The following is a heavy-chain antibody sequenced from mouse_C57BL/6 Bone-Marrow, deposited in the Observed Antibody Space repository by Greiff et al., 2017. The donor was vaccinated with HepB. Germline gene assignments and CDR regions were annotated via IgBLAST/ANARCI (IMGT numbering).Heavy chain of an antibody. Sequence: VQLQQSGPVLVKPGASVKMSCKASGYTFTDYYMNWVKQSHGKSLEWIGVINPYNGGTSYNQKFKGKATLTVDKSSSTAYMELNSLTSEDSAVYYCAREKSSYRYYAMDYWGQGTSVTVSS. J-gene: IGHJ4*01. CDR1: GYTFTDYY. CDR3: AREKSSYRYYAMDY. D-gene: IGHD1-1*01. V-gene: IGHV1-19*01. CDR2: INPYNGGT.